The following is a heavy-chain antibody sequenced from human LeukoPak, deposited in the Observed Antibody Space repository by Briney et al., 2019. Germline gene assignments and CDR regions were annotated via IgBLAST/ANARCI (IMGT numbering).Heavy chain of an antibody. CDR3: ARHRSGWLQSSFDY. V-gene: IGHV4-61*02. D-gene: IGHD5-24*01. Sequence: SQTLSLTCTVSGGSISSGSYYWSWIRQPAGKGLEWIGRIYSSGSTNYNPSLKSRVTISVDTSKNQFSLKLSSVTAADTAVYYCARHRSGWLQSSFDYWGQGTLVTVSS. CDR1: GGSISSGSYY. J-gene: IGHJ4*02. CDR2: IYSSGST.